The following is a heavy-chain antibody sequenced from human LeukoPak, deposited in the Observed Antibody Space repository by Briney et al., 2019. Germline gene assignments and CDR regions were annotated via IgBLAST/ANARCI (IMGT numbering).Heavy chain of an antibody. CDR1: GFXFSTYS. CDR2: ISTSNSYI. D-gene: IGHD3-22*01. V-gene: IGHV3-21*01. J-gene: IGHJ4*02. Sequence: GGSLRLSCAASGFXFSTYSITWVRQAPGKGLEWVSSISTSNSYIYYADSVKGRFTISRDNAKSSVYLQMNSLRAEDTAVYYCARVEDYYDSSGYSAWDYWGQGTLVTVSS. CDR3: ARVEDYYDSSGYSAWDY.